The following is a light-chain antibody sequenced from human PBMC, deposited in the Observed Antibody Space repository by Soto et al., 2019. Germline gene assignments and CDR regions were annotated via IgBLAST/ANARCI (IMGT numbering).Light chain of an antibody. CDR1: QSVSSSY. CDR3: QQYGGSPPNT. CDR2: GAS. V-gene: IGKV3-20*01. J-gene: IGKJ5*01. Sequence: IGLKHSPVTLSLKQGERATLSCRASQSVSSSYLAWYQQKPGQAPRLLIYGASSRATGIPDRFSGSGSGTDFTLTISRLEPEDFAVYYCQQYGGSPPNTFGQVRRLEIK.